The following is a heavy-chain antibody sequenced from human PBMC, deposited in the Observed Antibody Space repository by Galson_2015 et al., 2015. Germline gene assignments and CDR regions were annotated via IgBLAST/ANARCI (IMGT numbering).Heavy chain of an antibody. D-gene: IGHD1-26*01. V-gene: IGHV3-30*18. CDR1: GFTFSNYG. J-gene: IGHJ4*02. CDR2: VSYDGSNK. CDR3: AKCPRVGATSPLSPDY. Sequence: SLRLSCAASGFTFSNYGMHWVRQAPGKGLEWVAVVSYDGSNKFYADSVKGRFTISRDNSKNTLYLQMNSLRAEDTAVYYCAKCPRVGATSPLSPDYWGQGTLVTVSS.